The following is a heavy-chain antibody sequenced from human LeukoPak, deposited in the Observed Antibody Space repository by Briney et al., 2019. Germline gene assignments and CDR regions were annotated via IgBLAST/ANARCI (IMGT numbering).Heavy chain of an antibody. Sequence: ASVKVSCKASGYTFTSYYMHWVRQAPGQGLEWMGIINPSGGSTSYAQKFQGRVTMTRDMSTSTVYMELSSLRSEDTAVYYCARVVVAYPYYMDVWGKGTTVTVSS. CDR1: GYTFTSYY. D-gene: IGHD2-15*01. J-gene: IGHJ6*03. CDR2: INPSGGST. V-gene: IGHV1-46*01. CDR3: ARVVVAYPYYMDV.